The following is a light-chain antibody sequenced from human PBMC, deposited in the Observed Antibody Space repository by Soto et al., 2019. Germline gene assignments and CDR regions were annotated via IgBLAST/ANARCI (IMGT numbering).Light chain of an antibody. J-gene: IGKJ1*01. V-gene: IGKV3-20*01. Sequence: EIVLTQSPDTLSLSPGESATLSCRASQSVRSSYLAWYQQTPGQTPRLLIYAASSRATGIPDRFSGSGSGTDFTLTISRLEPEDFAVYYCQQYGSSPGTFGQGTKVDIK. CDR3: QQYGSSPGT. CDR1: QSVRSSY. CDR2: AAS.